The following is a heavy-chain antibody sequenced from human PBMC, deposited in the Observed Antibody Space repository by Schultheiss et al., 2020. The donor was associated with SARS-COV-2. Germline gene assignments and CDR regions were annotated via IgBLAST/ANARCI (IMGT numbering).Heavy chain of an antibody. CDR3: ARGVSGTAMLGGYTFDS. Sequence: SETLSLTCTVSGGSISSYYWSWIRQPPGKGLEWIGYIYYSGSTNYNPSLKSRVTISVDTSKNQFSLKLSSVTAADTALYYCARGVSGTAMLGGYTFDSWGQGNLVTVSS. CDR1: GGSISSYY. D-gene: IGHD1-1*01. J-gene: IGHJ4*02. V-gene: IGHV4-59*01. CDR2: IYYSGST.